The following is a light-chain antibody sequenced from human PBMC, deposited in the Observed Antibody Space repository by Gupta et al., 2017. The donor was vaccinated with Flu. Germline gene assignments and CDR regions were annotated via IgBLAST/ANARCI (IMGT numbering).Light chain of an antibody. CDR1: QSVSSN. Sequence: EIVMTQPPATMSVSPGERVTLSCRASQSVSSNLAWYQQKPGQAPRLLIYASSTRATGVPARFSGSGSGTEFTLTISSLQSEDFAVYYCQQYNNWRPYSFGQGTKLEIK. J-gene: IGKJ2*03. V-gene: IGKV3D-15*01. CDR3: QQYNNWRPYS. CDR2: ASS.